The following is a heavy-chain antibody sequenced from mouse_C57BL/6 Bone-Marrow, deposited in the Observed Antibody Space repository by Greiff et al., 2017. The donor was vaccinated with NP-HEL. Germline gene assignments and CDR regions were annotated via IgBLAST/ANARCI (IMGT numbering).Heavy chain of an antibody. D-gene: IGHD2-4*01. J-gene: IGHJ2*01. CDR3: AREGGLRRRAYFDY. CDR2: IYPGDGDT. Sequence: QVQLQQSGPELVKPGASVKISCKASGYAFSSSWMNWVKQRPGKGLEWIGRIYPGDGDTNYNGKFKGKATLTADKSSSTAYMQLSSLTSEDSAVYFCAREGGLRRRAYFDYWGRGTTLTVSS. V-gene: IGHV1-82*01. CDR1: GYAFSSSW.